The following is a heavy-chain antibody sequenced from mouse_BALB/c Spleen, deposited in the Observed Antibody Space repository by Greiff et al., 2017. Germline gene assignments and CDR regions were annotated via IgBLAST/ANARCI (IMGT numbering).Heavy chain of an antibody. CDR1: GFTFSDYY. J-gene: IGHJ4*01. CDR2: ISDGGSYT. CDR3: AGDYAYAMDY. Sequence: EVQGVESGGGLVKPGGSLKLSCAASGFTFSDYYMYWVRQTPEKRLEWVATISDGGSYTYYPDSVKGRFTISRDNAKNNLYLQMSSLKSEDTAMYYCAGDYAYAMDYWGQGTSVTVSS. V-gene: IGHV5-4*02. D-gene: IGHD2-4*01.